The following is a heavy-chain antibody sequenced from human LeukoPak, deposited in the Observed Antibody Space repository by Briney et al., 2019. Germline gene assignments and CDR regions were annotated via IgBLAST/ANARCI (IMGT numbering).Heavy chain of an antibody. Sequence: SETLSLTCSVSGGSLGTYYWSWIRQPPGKGLEWIGYIYYIGTTSYNPSLKSRVTISVDTSKNQFSLKLSSVTAADTAVYYCARPRSTFGHDAFDIWGRGTVVTVSS. CDR3: ARPRSTFGHDAFDI. J-gene: IGHJ3*02. V-gene: IGHV4-59*08. CDR2: IYYIGTT. D-gene: IGHD1-1*01. CDR1: GGSLGTYY.